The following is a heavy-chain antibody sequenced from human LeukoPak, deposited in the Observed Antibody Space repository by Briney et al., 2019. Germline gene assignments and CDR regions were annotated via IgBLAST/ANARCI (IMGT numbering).Heavy chain of an antibody. Sequence: ASVKVSCKASGYTFTGYYMHWVRQAPGQGLEWMGWINPNSGNTNYAQKLQGRVTMTTDTSTSTAYMELRSLRSDDTAVYYCARGGWLRGNDAFDIWGQGTMVTVSS. D-gene: IGHD5-12*01. CDR1: GYTFTGYY. J-gene: IGHJ3*02. V-gene: IGHV1-18*04. CDR3: ARGGWLRGNDAFDI. CDR2: INPNSGNT.